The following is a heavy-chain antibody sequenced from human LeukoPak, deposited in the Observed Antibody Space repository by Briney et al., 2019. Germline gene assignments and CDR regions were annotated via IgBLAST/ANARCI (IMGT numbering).Heavy chain of an antibody. D-gene: IGHD3-3*01. CDR1: GYSISSGYY. V-gene: IGHV4-38-2*02. Sequence: SETLSLTCTISGYSISSGYYWGWIRQPPGRGLEWIGSIYHSGSTYYNPSLKSRVTISVDTSKNQFSLKLSSLTAADTAVYYCARVGITIFGVDWYYFDYWGQGTLVTLSS. CDR3: ARVGITIFGVDWYYFDY. J-gene: IGHJ4*02. CDR2: IYHSGST.